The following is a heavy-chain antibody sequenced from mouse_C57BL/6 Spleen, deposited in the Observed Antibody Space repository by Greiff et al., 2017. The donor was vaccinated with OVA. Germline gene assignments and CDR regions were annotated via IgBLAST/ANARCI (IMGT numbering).Heavy chain of an antibody. J-gene: IGHJ3*01. CDR3: ARRDYDYDGAWFAY. Sequence: VQLQQSGAELVKPGESVKLSCKASGYTFTEYTIHWVKQRSGQGLEWLGWFYPGSGSIKYNEKFKDKATLTADKSSSTVYMELSRLTSEDSAVYVCARRDYDYDGAWFAYWGQGTLVTVSA. D-gene: IGHD2-4*01. V-gene: IGHV1-62-2*01. CDR1: GYTFTEYT. CDR2: FYPGSGSI.